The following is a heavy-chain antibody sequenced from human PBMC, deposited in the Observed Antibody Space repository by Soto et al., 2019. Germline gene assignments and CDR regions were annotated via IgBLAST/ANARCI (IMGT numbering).Heavy chain of an antibody. CDR1: GFTFSSYA. J-gene: IGHJ6*02. D-gene: IGHD5-12*01. CDR3: AGEMATSMYYYYGMDV. CDR2: ISYDGSNK. V-gene: IGHV3-30-3*01. Sequence: QVQLVESGGGVVQPGRSLRLSCAASGFTFSSYAMHWVRQAPGKGLEWVAVISYDGSNKYYADSVKGRFTISRDNSKNTLYLQMNSLRAEDTAVYYCAGEMATSMYYYYGMDVWGQGTTVTVSS.